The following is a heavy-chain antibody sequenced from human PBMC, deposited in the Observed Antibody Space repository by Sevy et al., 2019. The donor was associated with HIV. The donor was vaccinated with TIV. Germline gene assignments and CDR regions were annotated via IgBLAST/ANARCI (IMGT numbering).Heavy chain of an antibody. J-gene: IGHJ5*02. CDR1: GYTFTGYY. CDR3: ARELEKSAAGRVGLPSDP. CDR2: INPNSGGT. Sequence: ASVKVSCKASGYTFTGYYMHWVRQAPGQGLEWMGWINPNSGGTIYAQKFQGRVTMTRDTSISTAYMELSRLRSDDTAVYYCARELEKSAAGRVGLPSDPWGQGTLVTVSS. D-gene: IGHD6-13*01. V-gene: IGHV1-2*02.